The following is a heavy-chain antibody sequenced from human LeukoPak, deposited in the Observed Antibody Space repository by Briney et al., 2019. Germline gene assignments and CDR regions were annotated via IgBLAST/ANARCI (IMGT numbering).Heavy chain of an antibody. V-gene: IGHV4-59*01. Sequence: EASETLSLTCTVSGGSISSYYWSWIRQPPGKGLEWIGYIYYSGSTNYNPSLKSRVTISVDTSKNQFSLKLSSVTAADTAVYYCARSSMVRGVPFDYWGQGTLVTVSS. CDR1: GGSISSYY. D-gene: IGHD3-10*01. J-gene: IGHJ4*02. CDR3: ARSSMVRGVPFDY. CDR2: IYYSGST.